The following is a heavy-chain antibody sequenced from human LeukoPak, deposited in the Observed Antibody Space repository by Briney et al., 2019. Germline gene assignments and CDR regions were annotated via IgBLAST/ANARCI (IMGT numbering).Heavy chain of an antibody. V-gene: IGHV3-48*02. CDR3: ARSTWQLLRILDY. CDR1: GVSFSSYS. D-gene: IGHD1-26*01. Sequence: GGSLTLSCVASGVSFSSYSMSWVCQPPPQGLGWVSYISSSSSTIHYAGSVKARFTISRENAKTSLYLQMNSLRDEDTAVYYCARSTWQLLRILDYWGQGTLVTVSS. J-gene: IGHJ4*02. CDR2: ISSSSSTI.